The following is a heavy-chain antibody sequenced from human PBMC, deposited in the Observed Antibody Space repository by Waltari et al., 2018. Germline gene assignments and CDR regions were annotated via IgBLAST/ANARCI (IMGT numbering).Heavy chain of an antibody. CDR3: ARCEAVAGTLGFDY. CDR2: ISRSTTYI. CDR1: GFTFRGYR. Sequence: EVQLVESGGGVVKRGGSLSLSCAASGFTFRGYRLNWFRQAPGKGLEWVSSISRSTTYISYADSVKGRFTISRDNAETSLYLQMNSLRDEDTAVYYCARCEAVAGTLGFDYWGQGTLFTVSS. V-gene: IGHV3-21*01. J-gene: IGHJ4*02. D-gene: IGHD6-19*01.